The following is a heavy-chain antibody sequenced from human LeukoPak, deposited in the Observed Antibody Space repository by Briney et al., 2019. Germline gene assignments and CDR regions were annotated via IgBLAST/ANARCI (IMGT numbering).Heavy chain of an antibody. Sequence: GGSLRLSCAASAFTISSYWMSWVRQAPGKGLEWVANIKEDGSEIYYVDSVKGRFTISRDNAKNSLYLQMNSLRVEDTAVYYCARSGVGVKDYWGQGTLVIVSS. D-gene: IGHD1-26*01. CDR2: IKEDGSEI. CDR3: ARSGVGVKDY. J-gene: IGHJ4*02. V-gene: IGHV3-7*01. CDR1: AFTISSYW.